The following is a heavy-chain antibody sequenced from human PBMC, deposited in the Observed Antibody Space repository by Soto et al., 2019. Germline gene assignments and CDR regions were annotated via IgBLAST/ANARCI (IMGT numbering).Heavy chain of an antibody. J-gene: IGHJ4*02. V-gene: IGHV4-39*01. D-gene: IGHD6-19*01. CDR1: GGSISSGGYY. CDR3: ARHGYTSGRTYFDY. Sequence: ASETLSLTCTVSGGSISSGGYYWSWIRQHPGKGLEWIGYIYYSGSTYSNPSLKSRLTTSLDTSKNQFSLKLTSVTAADTAVYYCARHGYTSGRTYFDYWGQGTLVTVSS. CDR2: IYYSGST.